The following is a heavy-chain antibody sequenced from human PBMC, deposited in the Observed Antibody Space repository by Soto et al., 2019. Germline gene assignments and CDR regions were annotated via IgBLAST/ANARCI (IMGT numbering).Heavy chain of an antibody. CDR2: INHSGST. Sequence: SETLSLTCAVYGGSFSGYYWSWIRQPPGKGLEWIGEINHSGSTNYNPSLKSRVTISVDTSKNQFSLKLSSVTAADTAVYYCASIHDPNYYGPSYYYYYYMDVWGKGTTVTVSS. D-gene: IGHD3-10*01. CDR1: GGSFSGYY. V-gene: IGHV4-34*01. J-gene: IGHJ6*03. CDR3: ASIHDPNYYGPSYYYYYYMDV.